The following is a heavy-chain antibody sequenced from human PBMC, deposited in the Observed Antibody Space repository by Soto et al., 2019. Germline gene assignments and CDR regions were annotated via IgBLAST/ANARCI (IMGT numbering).Heavy chain of an antibody. V-gene: IGHV1-69*06. CDR2: IIPIFGTA. CDR3: ARSEATVLDY. D-gene: IGHD4-17*01. CDR1: GGTFSSYA. J-gene: IGHJ4*02. Sequence: GASVKVSCKASGGTFSSYAISWVRQAPGQGLEWMGGIIPIFGTANYAQKFQGRVTITADKSKNHFSLKLSSVTAADTAVYYCARSEATVLDYWGQGTLVTVSS.